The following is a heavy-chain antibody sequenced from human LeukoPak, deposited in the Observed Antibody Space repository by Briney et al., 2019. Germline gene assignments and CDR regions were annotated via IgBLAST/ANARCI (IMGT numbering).Heavy chain of an antibody. D-gene: IGHD4-11*01. J-gene: IGHJ4*02. V-gene: IGHV4-59*02. CDR2: IYSGST. Sequence: SETLSLTCTVSGGSVRTYYWSWIRQSPGPGLEWIGYIYSGSTNYNPSLKSRVTISVDASKNQCSLKLRSVTAADTAVYFCAGAHSNSFYFGFWGQGTLVSVSS. CDR1: GGSVRTYY. CDR3: AGAHSNSFYFGF.